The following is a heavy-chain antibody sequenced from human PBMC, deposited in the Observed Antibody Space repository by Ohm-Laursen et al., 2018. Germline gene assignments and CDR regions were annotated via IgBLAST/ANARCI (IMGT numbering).Heavy chain of an antibody. J-gene: IGHJ4*02. Sequence: SVKVSCKVSGYTLTELSMHWVRQAPGKGLEWMGGFDPEDGETIYAQKFQGRVTMTTDTSTSTAYMELRSLRSDDTAVYYCASGVRGVSPFDYWGQGTLVTVSS. CDR2: FDPEDGET. V-gene: IGHV1-24*01. CDR1: GYTLTELS. CDR3: ASGVRGVSPFDY. D-gene: IGHD3-10*01.